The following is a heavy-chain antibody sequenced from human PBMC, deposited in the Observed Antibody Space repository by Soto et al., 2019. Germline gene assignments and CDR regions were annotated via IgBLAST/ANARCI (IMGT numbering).Heavy chain of an antibody. V-gene: IGHV4-39*07. CDR1: GYSITAGGYY. J-gene: IGHJ5*02. D-gene: IGHD6-19*01. CDR3: ARMYSSGSGWFHP. Sequence: PSETLSLTCFVSGYSITAGGYYWRCIRHHPGKGLEWIGSFYSSGSIIYNPSLRSRVSISGDTSSNQFSMSLPSVTAADTARYYCARMYSSGSGWFHPWGQGTLVTVSS. CDR2: FYSSGSI.